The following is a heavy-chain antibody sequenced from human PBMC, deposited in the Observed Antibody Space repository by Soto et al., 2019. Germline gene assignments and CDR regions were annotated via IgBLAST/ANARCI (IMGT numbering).Heavy chain of an antibody. J-gene: IGHJ4*02. D-gene: IGHD3-10*01. CDR3: ATSYGSGYRAFDY. V-gene: IGHV1-69*04. CDR1: GDTFSFYS. CDR2: VNPILSMS. Sequence: QVQLVQSGAEVKRPGSSVKVSCKASGDTFSFYSINWVRQAPGLGLEWMGRVNPILSMSNYAQRFQGRVTMTADKSTSTAYMEVSGLRSDDTAMYYCATSYGSGYRAFDYWGQGALVTVSS.